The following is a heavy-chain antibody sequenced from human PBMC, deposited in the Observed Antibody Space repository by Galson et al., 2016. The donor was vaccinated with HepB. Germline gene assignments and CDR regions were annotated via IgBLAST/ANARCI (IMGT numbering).Heavy chain of an antibody. CDR3: ARSGDLSSGYSAYGMDV. V-gene: IGHV3-66*01. Sequence: SLRLSCAATGFSVSTSYMTWVRQAPGGGLEWVSVLYNTGTKYYADSVKGRFTISRENSKNTLYLQMNSLRGEDTAVYYCARSGDLSSGYSAYGMDVWGQGPTVTVSS. CDR2: LYNTGTK. CDR1: GFSVSTSY. J-gene: IGHJ6*02. D-gene: IGHD3-3*01.